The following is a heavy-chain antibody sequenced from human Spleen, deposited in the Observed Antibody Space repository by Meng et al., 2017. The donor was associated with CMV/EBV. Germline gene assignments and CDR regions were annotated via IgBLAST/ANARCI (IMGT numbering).Heavy chain of an antibody. CDR2: IGTAGDT. Sequence: GESLKISCAASGFTFSSYDMHWVRQATGKGLEWVSAIGTAGDTYYPGSVKGRFTISRENAKNSLYLQMNSLTAGDTAIYYCARARLGSHFDYWGQGTLVTVSS. J-gene: IGHJ4*02. CDR1: GFTFSSYD. CDR3: ARARLGSHFDY. D-gene: IGHD7-27*01. V-gene: IGHV3-13*01.